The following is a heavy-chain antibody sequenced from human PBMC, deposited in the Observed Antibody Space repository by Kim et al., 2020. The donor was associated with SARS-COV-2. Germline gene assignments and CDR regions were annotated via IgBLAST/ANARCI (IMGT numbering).Heavy chain of an antibody. CDR2: IYYSGST. CDR3: ARDGLGRGSLDY. D-gene: IGHD1-26*01. CDR1: GGSISSGGYY. J-gene: IGHJ4*02. V-gene: IGHV4-31*03. Sequence: SETLSLTCTVSGGSISSGGYYWSWIRQHPGKGLEWIGYIYYSGSTYYNPSLKSRVTISVDTSKNQFSLKLSSVTAADTAVYYCARDGLGRGSLDYWGQGTLVTVSS.